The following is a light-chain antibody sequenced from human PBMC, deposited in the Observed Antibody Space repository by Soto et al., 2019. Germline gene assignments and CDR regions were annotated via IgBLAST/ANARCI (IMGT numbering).Light chain of an antibody. V-gene: IGKV3-15*01. CDR1: QTINSN. J-gene: IGKJ1*01. Sequence: EIVMTQSPATLSVSPGERATLSCRASQTINSNLAWYQQKPGQGPRLLIYGAFTRATGVPDRFTGSGSGTEFTLIISILQFEDFAVYYCQQYNKWLTWTFGQGTKVEIK. CDR3: QQYNKWLTWT. CDR2: GAF.